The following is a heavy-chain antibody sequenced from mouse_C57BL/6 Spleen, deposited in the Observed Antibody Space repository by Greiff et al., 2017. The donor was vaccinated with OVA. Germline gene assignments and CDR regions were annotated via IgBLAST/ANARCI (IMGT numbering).Heavy chain of an antibody. D-gene: IGHD1-1*01. CDR2: IYPGDGDT. J-gene: IGHJ2*01. Sequence: QVQLQQSGPELVKPGASVKISCKASGYAFSSSWMNWVKQRPGKGLEWIGRIYPGDGDTNYIGKFKGKATLTADKSSSTAYMQLSSLTSEDSAVYFCARLLRYYFDYWGQGTTLTVSS. CDR1: GYAFSSSW. CDR3: ARLLRYYFDY. V-gene: IGHV1-82*01.